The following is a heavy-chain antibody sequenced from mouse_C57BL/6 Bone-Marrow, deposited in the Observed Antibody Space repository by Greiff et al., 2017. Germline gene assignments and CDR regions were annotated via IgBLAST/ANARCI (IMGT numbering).Heavy chain of an antibody. Sequence: DVKLQESGPGLAKPSQTLSLTCSVTGYSITSDYWNWIRNFPGHTLEYMGYISYSGSTYYYPSLNSRISITRDTSSTQYYLQLNSVTTEDTATYYGARVYYGSSHGYFDVWGTGTTVTVAS. V-gene: IGHV3-8*01. J-gene: IGHJ1*03. CDR2: ISYSGST. D-gene: IGHD1-1*01. CDR1: GYSITSDY. CDR3: ARVYYGSSHGYFDV.